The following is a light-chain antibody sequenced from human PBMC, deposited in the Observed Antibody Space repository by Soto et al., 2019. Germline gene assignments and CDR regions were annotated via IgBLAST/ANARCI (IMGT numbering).Light chain of an antibody. CDR2: DAS. Sequence: EIVLTQSPGTLSLSLGERAPLSCRASQSLSGYLAWYQQRPGQAPRLLIYDASHRATGIPARFTGSGSGTDFTLIISRLEPEDSAVYYCQDRDNWPIFTVGGGTKVDIK. V-gene: IGKV3-11*01. CDR3: QDRDNWPIFT. J-gene: IGKJ4*01. CDR1: QSLSGY.